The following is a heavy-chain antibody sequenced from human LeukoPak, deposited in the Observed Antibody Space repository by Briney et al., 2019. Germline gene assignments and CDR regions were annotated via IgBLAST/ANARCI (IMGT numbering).Heavy chain of an antibody. J-gene: IGHJ4*02. V-gene: IGHV5-51*01. CDR3: AREAAAGTGIDY. Sequence: GESLKISCNGSRDCLTSYWIGWVRQLPGKGLEWMGIIYPGDSDTRYSPSFQGQVTISADKSISTAYLQWSSLKASDTAMYYCAREAAAGTGIDYWGQGTLVTVSS. CDR2: IYPGDSDT. CDR1: RDCLTSYW. D-gene: IGHD6-13*01.